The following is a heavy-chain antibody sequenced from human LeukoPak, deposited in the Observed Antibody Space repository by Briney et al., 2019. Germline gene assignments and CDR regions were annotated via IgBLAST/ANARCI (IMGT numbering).Heavy chain of an antibody. CDR1: GYTFTGYY. Sequence: ASVKVSCKASGYTFTGYYMHWVRQAPGQGLEWMGWINPNSGGTNYARKFQGRVTMTRDTSISTAYMELSRLRSDDTAVYYCARAEYSSGWFDPWGQGTLVTVSS. D-gene: IGHD6-19*01. CDR3: ARAEYSSGWFDP. V-gene: IGHV1-2*02. J-gene: IGHJ5*02. CDR2: INPNSGGT.